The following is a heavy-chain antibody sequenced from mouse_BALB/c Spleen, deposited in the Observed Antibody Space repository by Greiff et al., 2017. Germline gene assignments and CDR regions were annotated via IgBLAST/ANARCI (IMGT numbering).Heavy chain of an antibody. Sequence: EVHLVESGGGLVKPGGSLKLSCAASGFTFSSYTMSWVRQTPEKRLEWVATISSGGSYTYYPDSVKGRFTISRDNAKNTLYLQMSSLKSEDTAMYYCTRDLGTTVVAPFDYWGQGTTLTVSS. CDR2: ISSGGSYT. CDR3: TRDLGTTVVAPFDY. CDR1: GFTFSSYT. J-gene: IGHJ2*01. D-gene: IGHD1-1*01. V-gene: IGHV5-6-4*01.